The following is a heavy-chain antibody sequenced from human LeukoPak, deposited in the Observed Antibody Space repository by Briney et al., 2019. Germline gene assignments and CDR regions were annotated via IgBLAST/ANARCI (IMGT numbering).Heavy chain of an antibody. Sequence: GASVKVSCKASGYTFTSYDINWVRQATGQGLEWMGWINPNSGGTNYAQKFQGRVTMTRDASISTAYMELSRLRSDDTAVYYCATEQEYSSSSQDYYYMDVWGKGTTVTVSS. CDR3: ATEQEYSSSSQDYYYMDV. V-gene: IGHV1-2*02. J-gene: IGHJ6*03. CDR2: INPNSGGT. CDR1: GYTFTSYD. D-gene: IGHD6-6*01.